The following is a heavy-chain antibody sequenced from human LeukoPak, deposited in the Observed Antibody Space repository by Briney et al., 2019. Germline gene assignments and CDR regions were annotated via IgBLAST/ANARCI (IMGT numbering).Heavy chain of an antibody. CDR2: IYTSGST. V-gene: IGHV4-61*08. J-gene: IGHJ6*03. CDR3: ARQEWLFYMDV. CDR1: GGSISSGGYY. D-gene: IGHD3-3*01. Sequence: PSETLSLTCTVSGGSISSGGYYWSWIRQPPGKGLEWIGYIYTSGSTNYNPSLKSRVTISVDTSKNQSSLKLSSVTAADTAVYYCARQEWLFYMDVWGKGTTVTVSS.